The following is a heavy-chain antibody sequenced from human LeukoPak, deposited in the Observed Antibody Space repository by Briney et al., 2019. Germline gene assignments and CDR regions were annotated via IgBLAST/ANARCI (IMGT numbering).Heavy chain of an antibody. CDR1: GYTFTGYY. Sequence: ASVKVSCKASGYTFTGYYMHWVRQAPGQGLEWMGWINPKSGGTNYAQKFQGRVTMTRDTSISTAYMELSRLRSDDTAVYYCARDGIPAVSFYNYYYYMDVWGRGTTVTVSS. V-gene: IGHV1-2*02. J-gene: IGHJ6*03. CDR3: ARDGIPAVSFYNYYYYMDV. D-gene: IGHD2-2*01. CDR2: INPKSGGT.